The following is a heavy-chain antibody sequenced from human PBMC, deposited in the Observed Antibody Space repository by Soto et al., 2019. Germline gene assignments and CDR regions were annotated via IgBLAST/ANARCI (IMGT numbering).Heavy chain of an antibody. CDR1: GGSISSYY. CDR3: ARFGGGWFDP. V-gene: IGHV4-59*01. CDR2: IYYSGST. J-gene: IGHJ5*02. Sequence: SETLSLTCTVSGGSISSYYWSWIRQPPGKGLEWIGYIYYSGSTNYNPSLKSLVTILVDTSKNQFSLNLTFVTAADTAVYFCARFGGGWFDPWGQGTLVTVSS. D-gene: IGHD3-3*01.